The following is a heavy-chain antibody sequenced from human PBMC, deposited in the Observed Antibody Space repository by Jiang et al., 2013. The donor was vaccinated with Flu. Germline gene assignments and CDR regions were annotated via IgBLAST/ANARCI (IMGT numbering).Heavy chain of an antibody. CDR1: VLTQELVEWV. D-gene: IGHD1-1*01. J-gene: IGHJ4*01. Sequence: PTQTLTLTCTVLRVLTQELVEWVWAGCVSPRKGPGVACTHFWDDDKRYSPSLKSRLTITKDASKNLVVLTMTDMDPVDTATYFCAHRPFRNWAFDYWGQGTLVTVSS. CDR3: AHRPFRNWAFDY. CDR2: FWDDDK. V-gene: IGHV2-5*02.